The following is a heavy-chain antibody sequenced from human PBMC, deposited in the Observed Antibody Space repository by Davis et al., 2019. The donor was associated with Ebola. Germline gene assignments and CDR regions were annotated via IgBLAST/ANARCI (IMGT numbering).Heavy chain of an antibody. J-gene: IGHJ6*03. V-gene: IGHV4-61*01. CDR2: IYYSGST. CDR3: ARSSITIFQYYYMDV. D-gene: IGHD3-3*01. CDR1: GGSVSSGSYY. Sequence: PSETLSLTCTVSGGSVSSGSYYWSWIRQPPGKGLEWIGYIYYSGSTNYNPSLKSRVTISVDTSKNQFSLKLSSVTAADTAVYYCARSSITIFQYYYMDVWGKGTTVTVSS.